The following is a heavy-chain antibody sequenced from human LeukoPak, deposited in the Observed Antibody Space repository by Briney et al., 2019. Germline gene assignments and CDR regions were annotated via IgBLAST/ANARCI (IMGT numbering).Heavy chain of an antibody. V-gene: IGHV3-66*01. Sequence: GGSLRLSCAASEFSVGSNYMTCVRQAPGKGLEWVSLIYSGGSTYYADSVKGRFTISRDNSKNTLYLQMNSLRAEDTAVYYCASEHVAVPGENWGQGTLVTVSS. J-gene: IGHJ4*02. CDR3: ASEHVAVPGEN. CDR1: EFSVGSNY. CDR2: IYSGGST. D-gene: IGHD6-19*01.